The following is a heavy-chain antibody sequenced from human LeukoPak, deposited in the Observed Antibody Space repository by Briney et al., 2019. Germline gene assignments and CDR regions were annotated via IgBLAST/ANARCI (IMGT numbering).Heavy chain of an antibody. CDR1: GFTFSSYG. CDR3: ASLYYGDYDY. CDR2: IRYDGSNK. Sequence: GGSLRLSCAASGFTFSSYGMHWVRQAPGKGLEWVAFIRYDGSNKYYADSVKGRFTISRDNSKNTLYLQMNSLRAEGTAVYYCASLYYGDYDYWGQGTLVTVSS. V-gene: IGHV3-30*02. D-gene: IGHD4-17*01. J-gene: IGHJ4*02.